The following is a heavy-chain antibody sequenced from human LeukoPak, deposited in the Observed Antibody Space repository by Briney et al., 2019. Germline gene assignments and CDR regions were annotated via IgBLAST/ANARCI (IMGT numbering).Heavy chain of an antibody. V-gene: IGHV4-59*08. CDR1: GGSISSYY. Sequence: SETLSLTCTVSGGSISSYYWSWIRQPPGKGLEWIGYIYYSGSTNYNPSLKSRVTISVDTSKNQFSLKLSSVTAADTAVYYCARHRGSTDYYYYYGMDVWGQGTTVTVSS. CDR2: IYYSGST. J-gene: IGHJ6*02. D-gene: IGHD2/OR15-2a*01. CDR3: ARHRGSTDYYYYYGMDV.